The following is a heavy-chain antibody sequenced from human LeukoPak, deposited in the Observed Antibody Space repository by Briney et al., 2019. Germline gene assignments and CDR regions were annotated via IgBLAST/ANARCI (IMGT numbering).Heavy chain of an antibody. CDR2: INPSGGST. Sequence: GASVKVSCKASGYTFTSYYMHWVRQAPGQGLEWMGIINPSGGSTSYAQKFQGRVTMTRDTSTSTVHMELSSLRSEDTAVYYCARGGIAAAGIPLNWFDPWGQGTLVTVSS. CDR1: GYTFTSYY. CDR3: ARGGIAAAGIPLNWFDP. V-gene: IGHV1-46*01. D-gene: IGHD6-13*01. J-gene: IGHJ5*02.